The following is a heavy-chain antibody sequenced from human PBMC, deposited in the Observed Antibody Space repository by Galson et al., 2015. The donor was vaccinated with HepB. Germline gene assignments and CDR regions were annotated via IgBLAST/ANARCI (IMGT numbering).Heavy chain of an antibody. CDR1: GYTFSNYA. CDR3: AKGRTSLKYYFDY. Sequence: SLRLSCAAFGYTFSNYAMSWVRQAPGKGLEWVSSISGSGGNTFYADSVKGRFTISRDNSKNTVYLEMSSLRAEDTALYYCAKGRTSLKYYFDYWGQGTLVTVFS. J-gene: IGHJ4*02. CDR2: ISGSGGNT. V-gene: IGHV3-23*01. D-gene: IGHD1-14*01.